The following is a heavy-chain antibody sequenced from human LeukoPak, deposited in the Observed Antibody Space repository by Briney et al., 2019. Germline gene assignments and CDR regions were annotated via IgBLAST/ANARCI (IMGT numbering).Heavy chain of an antibody. CDR2: IYVSGIT. J-gene: IGHJ4*02. CDR1: DGSIRDYF. V-gene: IGHV4-4*07. CDR3: ARDVYNSRFYGFDY. Sequence: SETLSLTCTASDGSIRDYFWSWIRQPAGKGLEWIGRIYVSGITNSNPYLKSRVTMSLDTSKNQFSLRLTSVTAADTAVYYCARDVYNSRFYGFDYWGQGTLVTVSS. D-gene: IGHD6-13*01.